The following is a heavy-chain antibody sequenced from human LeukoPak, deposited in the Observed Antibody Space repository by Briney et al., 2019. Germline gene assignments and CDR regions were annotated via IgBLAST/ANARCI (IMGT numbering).Heavy chain of an antibody. CDR1: GFTFSSYS. J-gene: IGHJ3*02. D-gene: IGHD4/OR15-4a*01. CDR2: ISSSSSTI. Sequence: PGGSLRLSCAASGFTFSSYSMNWVRQAPGKGLEWVSYISSSSSTIYYADSVKGRFTISRDNAKSSLYLQMNSLRAEDTAVYYCARRRSVLNDAFDIWGQGTMVTVSS. V-gene: IGHV3-48*01. CDR3: ARRRSVLNDAFDI.